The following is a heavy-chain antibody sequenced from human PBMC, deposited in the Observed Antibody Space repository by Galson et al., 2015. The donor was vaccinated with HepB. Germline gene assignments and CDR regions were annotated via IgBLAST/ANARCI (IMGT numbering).Heavy chain of an antibody. J-gene: IGHJ5*02. D-gene: IGHD3-3*01. CDR2: ISATGTTI. CDR1: GFTFSSYN. Sequence: SLRLSCAASGFTFSSYNMNWVRRAPGKGLEWISFISATGTTIYYADSVKDRFTISRDNAKTSLYLQMDSLGAEDTALYYCVREAVATFGVGNRFDPWGQGTLVTVSS. V-gene: IGHV3-48*03. CDR3: VREAVATFGVGNRFDP.